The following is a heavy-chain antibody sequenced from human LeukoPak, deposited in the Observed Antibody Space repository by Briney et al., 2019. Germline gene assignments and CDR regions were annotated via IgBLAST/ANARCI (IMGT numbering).Heavy chain of an antibody. V-gene: IGHV4-34*01. Sequence: SETLSLTCAVYGGSFSGYYWSWIRQPPGKGLEWIGEINHSGSTNYNPSLKSRVTISVDTSKNQFSLKLSSVTAADTAVYYRASQQWLVAIFDYWGQGTLVTVSS. CDR2: INHSGST. CDR1: GGSFSGYY. CDR3: ASQQWLVAIFDY. J-gene: IGHJ4*02. D-gene: IGHD6-19*01.